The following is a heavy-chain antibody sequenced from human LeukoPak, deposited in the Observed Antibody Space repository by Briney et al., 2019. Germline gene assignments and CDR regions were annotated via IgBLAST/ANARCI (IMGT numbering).Heavy chain of an antibody. J-gene: IGHJ4*02. Sequence: GGSLRLSCTASGFTFSTSGMHWVRQAAGKGLEWVALISYDGSNKYYADSVKGRFTISRDNSKNTLYLQMNSLRPEDTAVYYCAKGQELDQWGQGTLVTVSS. CDR1: GFTFSTSG. CDR3: AKGQELDQ. CDR2: ISYDGSNK. V-gene: IGHV3-30*18.